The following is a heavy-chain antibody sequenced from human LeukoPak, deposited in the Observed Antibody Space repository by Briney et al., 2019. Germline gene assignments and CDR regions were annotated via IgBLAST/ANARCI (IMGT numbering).Heavy chain of an antibody. CDR1: GGSISSSSYY. CDR3: AHGIAALDY. V-gene: IGHV4-39*07. Sequence: PSETLSLTCTVSGGSISSSSYYWGWIRQPPGKGLEWIGSIYYSGSTYYNPSLKSRVTISVDRSKNQFSLKLSSVTAADTAVYYCAHGIAALDYWGQGTLVTVSS. D-gene: IGHD6-13*01. J-gene: IGHJ4*02. CDR2: IYYSGST.